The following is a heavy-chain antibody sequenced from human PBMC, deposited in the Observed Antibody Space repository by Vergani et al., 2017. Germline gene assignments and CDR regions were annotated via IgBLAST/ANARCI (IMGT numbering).Heavy chain of an antibody. V-gene: IGHV1-18*01. CDR1: GYSFTSYG. CDR2: SSAYNGNT. J-gene: IGHJ5*02. CDR3: AREGGYSSRGHWFDP. Sequence: VQLVQSGAEVKKPGESLKLSCKGSGYSFTSYGISWVRQAPGQGLEWMGWSSAYNGNTNYAQKLQGRVTMTTDTSTSTAYMELSSLRSEDTAVYYCAREGGYSSRGHWFDPWGQGTLVTVSS. D-gene: IGHD6-13*01.